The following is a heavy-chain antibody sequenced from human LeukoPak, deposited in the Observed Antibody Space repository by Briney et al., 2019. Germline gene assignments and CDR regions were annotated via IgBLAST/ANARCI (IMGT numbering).Heavy chain of an antibody. D-gene: IGHD2-2*01. CDR2: ISTSGGTM. CDR3: ARGPSSPDY. Sequence: PGGSLRLYCAASGFTFSTYEMNWVRQAAGKGLEWDSYISTSGGTMYYADSVKGRFTISRDNAKNSLYLQMNSLRAEDTAVYYCARGPSSPDYWGQGTLVTVSS. V-gene: IGHV3-48*03. J-gene: IGHJ4*02. CDR1: GFTFSTYE.